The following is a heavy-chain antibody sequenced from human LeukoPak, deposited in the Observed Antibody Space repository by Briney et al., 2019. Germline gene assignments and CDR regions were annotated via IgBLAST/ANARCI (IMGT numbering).Heavy chain of an antibody. D-gene: IGHD6-13*01. CDR2: IDGTGT. J-gene: IGHJ4*02. V-gene: IGHV3-74*03. Sequence: GGSLRLSCEVSGFTFRTYWMHWVRHAPGKGLVWVSYIDGTGTMYADSVKGRFTVSRDNAKNTLYLQMNSLRAEDTAVYYCARDDLSWYSGIDYWGQGVLVTVSS. CDR3: ARDDLSWYSGIDY. CDR1: GFTFRTYW.